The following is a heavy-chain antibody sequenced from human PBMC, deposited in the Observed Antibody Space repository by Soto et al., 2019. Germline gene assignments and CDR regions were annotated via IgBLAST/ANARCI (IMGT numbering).Heavy chain of an antibody. Sequence: EVQLLESGGGLVEPGGSRRLSCAASGFTFSSYTMSWVRQAPGKGLEWVSTISGSGSSTYSADSVKGRFTISRDNSKNPLYLQMNSRRVEDTAVSYCAKAWGIDYWGQGTLVTVSS. CDR1: GFTFSSYT. V-gene: IGHV3-23*01. CDR2: ISGSGSST. CDR3: AKAWGIDY. D-gene: IGHD7-27*01. J-gene: IGHJ4*02.